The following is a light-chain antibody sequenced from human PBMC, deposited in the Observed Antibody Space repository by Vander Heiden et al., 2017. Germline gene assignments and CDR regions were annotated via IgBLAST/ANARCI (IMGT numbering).Light chain of an antibody. CDR2: KAS. Sequence: SYELTQPPSVSVSPGQTARITCSGDALPRHYAYWYQQKPGQAPVLVIYKASERPSGIPERFSGASSGTTVTLTISGVQAEDDADYYCQSADSSCTHFWVFGGGTKLTVL. V-gene: IGLV3-25*03. CDR1: ALPRHY. CDR3: QSADSSCTHFWV. J-gene: IGLJ3*02.